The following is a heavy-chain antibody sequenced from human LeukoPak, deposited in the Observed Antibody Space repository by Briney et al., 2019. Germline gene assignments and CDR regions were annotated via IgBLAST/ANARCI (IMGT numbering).Heavy chain of an antibody. V-gene: IGHV3-30-3*01. Sequence: PGRSLRLSCAASGFTFSSFAMHWVRQAPGKGLEWVSAISYDGNKKYYADSVKGRFTISRDNSRNTLYLQMNSLRAEDTAVYYCARMTANDYWGQGTLVTVSS. CDR1: GFTFSSFA. CDR3: ARMTANDY. CDR2: ISYDGNKK. D-gene: IGHD2-21*02. J-gene: IGHJ4*02.